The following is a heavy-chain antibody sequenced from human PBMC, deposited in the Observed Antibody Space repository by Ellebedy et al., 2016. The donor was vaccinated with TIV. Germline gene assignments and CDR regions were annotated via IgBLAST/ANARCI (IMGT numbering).Heavy chain of an antibody. J-gene: IGHJ4*02. CDR1: GGSFSGYY. CDR3: ARVDFWSSFDY. CDR2: INHSGST. D-gene: IGHD3-3*01. V-gene: IGHV4-34*01. Sequence: SETLSLXXAAYGGSFSGYYWSWIRQPPGKGLEWIGEINHSGSTNYNPSLKSRVTISVDTSKNQFSLKLSSVTAADTAMYYCARVDFWSSFDYWGQGTLVTVSS.